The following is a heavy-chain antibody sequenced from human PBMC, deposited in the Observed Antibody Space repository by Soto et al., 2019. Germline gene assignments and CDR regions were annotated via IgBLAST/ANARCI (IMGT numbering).Heavy chain of an antibody. D-gene: IGHD3-22*01. CDR3: ARDYYYDSSGYPYYFDY. V-gene: IGHV1-18*04. J-gene: IGHJ4*02. Sequence: GASVKVSCKASGYTFTSYGISWVRQAPGQGLEWMGWISAYNGNTNCAQKLQGRVTMTTDTSTSTAYMELRSLRSDDTAVYYCARDYYYDSSGYPYYFDYWGQGTLVTVSS. CDR2: ISAYNGNT. CDR1: GYTFTSYG.